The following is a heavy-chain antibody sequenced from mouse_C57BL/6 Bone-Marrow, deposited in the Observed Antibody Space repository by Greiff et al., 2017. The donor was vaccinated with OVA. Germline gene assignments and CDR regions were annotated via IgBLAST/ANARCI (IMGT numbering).Heavy chain of an antibody. CDR1: GFTFSDFY. Sequence: DVKLVESGGGLVQSGRSLRLSCATSGFTFSDFYMEWVRQAPGKGLEWIAASRNKANDYTTEYSASVKGRFIVSRDTSQSILYLQMNALRAEDTAIYYCARDAPDSSGYVWFAYWGQGTLVTVSA. CDR3: ARDAPDSSGYVWFAY. V-gene: IGHV7-1*01. J-gene: IGHJ3*01. D-gene: IGHD3-2*02. CDR2: SRNKANDYTT.